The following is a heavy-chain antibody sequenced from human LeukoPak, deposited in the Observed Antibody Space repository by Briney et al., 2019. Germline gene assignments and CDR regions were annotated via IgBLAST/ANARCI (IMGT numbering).Heavy chain of an antibody. J-gene: IGHJ4*02. V-gene: IGHV1-3*01. CDR1: GYTFTNHA. Sequence: ASVKVSCKASGYTFTNHAIHWVRQAPGQRLEWMGWINAGNGYTEYPQNFRDRVTITRDTSANTVYMELSSLRSEDTAVYFCASAECASCYLVDFWGQGTLITVSS. CDR2: INAGNGYT. CDR3: ASAECASCYLVDF. D-gene: IGHD2-2*01.